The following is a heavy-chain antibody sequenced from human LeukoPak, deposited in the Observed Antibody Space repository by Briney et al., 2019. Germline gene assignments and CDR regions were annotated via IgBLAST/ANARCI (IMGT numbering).Heavy chain of an antibody. V-gene: IGHV3-23*01. CDR2: ISDTGNT. J-gene: IGHJ6*03. CDR1: GFTLSSYA. D-gene: IGHD6-25*01. Sequence: GGSLRLSCAASGFTLSSYAMSWVRQAPGKGLEWVSAISDTGNTYHADSVKGRFTISRDSSKNTLYLLMNNLRAEDTAVYYCARAQRGDYMDVWGKGTTVTISS. CDR3: ARAQRGDYMDV.